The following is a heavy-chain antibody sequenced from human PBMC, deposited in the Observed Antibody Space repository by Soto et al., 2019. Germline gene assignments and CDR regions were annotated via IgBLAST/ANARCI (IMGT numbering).Heavy chain of an antibody. V-gene: IGHV3-30-3*01. D-gene: IGHD2-2*01. CDR3: ARGPSSLTRFDY. Sequence: PXGSLRLSCAASGFTFSSYAMHWVRQAPGKGLEWVAVISYDGSNKYYADSVKGRFTISRDNSKNTLYLQMNSLRAEDTAVYHCARGPSSLTRFDYWGQGTLVTVSS. J-gene: IGHJ4*02. CDR2: ISYDGSNK. CDR1: GFTFSSYA.